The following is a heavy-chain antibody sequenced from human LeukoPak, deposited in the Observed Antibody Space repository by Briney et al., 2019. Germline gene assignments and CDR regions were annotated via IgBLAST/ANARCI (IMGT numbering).Heavy chain of an antibody. CDR1: GFTFSRYW. Sequence: GGSLRLSCAASGFTFSRYWMTWVRQAPGKGLEWVAKIKEDGSEQYYVDSVKGRFTISRENAKNSLYLQMNSLRAEDTAVYYCARDAQRGYRDDYDAFDIWGQGTMVTVSS. V-gene: IGHV3-7*01. CDR2: IKEDGSEQ. D-gene: IGHD3-22*01. J-gene: IGHJ3*02. CDR3: ARDAQRGYRDDYDAFDI.